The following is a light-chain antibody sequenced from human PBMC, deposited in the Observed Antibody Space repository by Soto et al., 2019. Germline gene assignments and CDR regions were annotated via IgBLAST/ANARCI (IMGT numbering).Light chain of an antibody. V-gene: IGKV4-1*01. J-gene: IGKJ1*01. CDR3: QQYYSTPRT. Sequence: DIQMTQSPSSLSASVGDRVTIACQASQDISNHLAWYQQRPGQPPKLLFSWAPTRESGVPDRFSASGSGTDFTLSIGSLQAEDVAVYYCQQYYSTPRTFGQGTKVDIK. CDR1: QDISNH. CDR2: WAP.